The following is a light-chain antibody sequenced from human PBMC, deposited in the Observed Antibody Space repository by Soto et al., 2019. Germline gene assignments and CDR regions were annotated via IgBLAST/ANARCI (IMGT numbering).Light chain of an antibody. J-gene: IGKJ4*01. CDR2: GAS. Sequence: EIVLAQSPGTLSLSPGERATLSCRASQSVSSRYLAWYQQKTGQAPRLLIYGASNRATGIPDRFSGSGSESDFTLTISRLKPEDFAVYHCQQYGNSVTFGGGTKVEIK. V-gene: IGKV3-20*01. CDR1: QSVSSRY. CDR3: QQYGNSVT.